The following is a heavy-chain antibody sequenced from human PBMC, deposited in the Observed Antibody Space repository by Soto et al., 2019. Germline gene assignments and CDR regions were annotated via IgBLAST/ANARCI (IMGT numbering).Heavy chain of an antibody. V-gene: IGHV1-69*15. CDR1: GGSFSTSS. D-gene: IGHD2-21*01. Sequence: QVLLVQSGAEMKKPGSSVKVSCKASGGSFSTSSINWVRQAPGQRPEWMPNILPIFGTAHYAQKFQGRLTXTXAXSXXTAYMELRTLFTEDTAVYFCARGHEFGGNSDAYDTWGQGTVVTVSS. CDR3: ARGHEFGGNSDAYDT. J-gene: IGHJ3*02. CDR2: ILPIFGTA.